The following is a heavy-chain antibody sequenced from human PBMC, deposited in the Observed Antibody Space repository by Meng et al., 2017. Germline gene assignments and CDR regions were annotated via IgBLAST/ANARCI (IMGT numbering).Heavy chain of an antibody. CDR2: IYHSGST. CDR3: ARDSGVGGSYNWFDP. V-gene: IGHV4-30-4*01. CDR1: GGSISSGNYY. D-gene: IGHD1-26*01. J-gene: IGHJ5*02. Sequence: QVQLQESGPGLVKPSQTLSLTCTVSGGSISSGNYYWSWIRQPPGKGLEWIGYIYHSGSTYYNPSLKSRVTISVDTSKNQFSLKLNYVTAADTAVYYCARDSGVGGSYNWFDPWGQGILVTVSS.